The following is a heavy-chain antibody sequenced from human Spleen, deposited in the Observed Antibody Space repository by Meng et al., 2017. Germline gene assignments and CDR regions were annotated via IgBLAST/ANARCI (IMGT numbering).Heavy chain of an antibody. CDR3: ARDEDISAAGYLLGDF. D-gene: IGHD6-13*01. V-gene: IGHV1-2*06. Sequence: QGPRGQSGAEGKGPGASVKVSSKASGYTFAAYWIRGVRQAPGQGLEWMGRIDPKSDNTHYAQKFQGRVTMTRDTSISTAYMELSGLRSDDTAVYYCARDEDISAAGYLLGDFWGQGTLVTVSS. CDR2: IDPKSDNT. CDR1: GYTFAAYW. J-gene: IGHJ4*02.